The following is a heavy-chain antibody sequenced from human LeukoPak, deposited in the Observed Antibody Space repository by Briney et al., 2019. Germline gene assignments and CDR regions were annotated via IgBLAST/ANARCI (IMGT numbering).Heavy chain of an antibody. CDR1: GFTFSSYS. CDR2: ISSSSSYI. Sequence: GGSLRLSCAASGFTFSSYSMNWVRQAPGKGLEWVSSISSSSSYIYYADSVKGRFTISRDNAKNSLYLQMNSLRAEDTAVYYCARDGGATMVRGVATYDSWGQGTLVTVSS. V-gene: IGHV3-21*01. D-gene: IGHD3-10*01. J-gene: IGHJ4*02. CDR3: ARDGGATMVRGVATYDS.